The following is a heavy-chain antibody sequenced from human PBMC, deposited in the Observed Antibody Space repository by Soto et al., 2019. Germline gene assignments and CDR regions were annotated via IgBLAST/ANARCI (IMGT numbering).Heavy chain of an antibody. V-gene: IGHV3-21*01. Sequence: PGGSLRLSCAASGFTFSSYSMNWVRQAPGKGLEWVSSISSSSSYIYYADSVKGRFTISRDNAKNSLYLQMNSLRAEDTAVYYCARFRPYSSSPYYFDYRGHGTLVTVSS. J-gene: IGHJ4*01. CDR2: ISSSSSYI. CDR3: ARFRPYSSSPYYFDY. D-gene: IGHD6-6*01. CDR1: GFTFSSYS.